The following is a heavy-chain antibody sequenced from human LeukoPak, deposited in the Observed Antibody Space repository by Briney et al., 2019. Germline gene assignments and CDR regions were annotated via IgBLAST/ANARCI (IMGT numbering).Heavy chain of an antibody. Sequence: ASVKVSCKAPGYIFNRYGISWARQAPGQGLEWMGWIDSNSGETHDGKKFQGRFTMTKDTSIKTAYMELSSLRSDDTAIYYCARFWHCGFSTCWAVNGFDYWGQGTEVTVSP. V-gene: IGHV1-18*01. CDR2: IDSNSGET. D-gene: IGHD2-21*01. J-gene: IGHJ3*01. CDR1: GYIFNRYG. CDR3: ARFWHCGFSTCWAVNGFDY.